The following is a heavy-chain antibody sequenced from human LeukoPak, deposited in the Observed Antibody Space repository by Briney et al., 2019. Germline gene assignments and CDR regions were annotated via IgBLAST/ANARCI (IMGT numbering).Heavy chain of an antibody. CDR3: ANLGYFDWLLDV. D-gene: IGHD3-9*01. V-gene: IGHV3-53*05. J-gene: IGHJ6*04. CDR1: GFTVSGNY. CDR2: IYSGGTT. Sequence: PGGSLRLSCAVSGFTVSGNYMSWVRQAPGKGLEWVSLIYSGGTTYYADSVKGRFTISRDNSKNTLYLQMNSLRAEDTAVYYCANLGYFDWLLDVWGKGTTVTISS.